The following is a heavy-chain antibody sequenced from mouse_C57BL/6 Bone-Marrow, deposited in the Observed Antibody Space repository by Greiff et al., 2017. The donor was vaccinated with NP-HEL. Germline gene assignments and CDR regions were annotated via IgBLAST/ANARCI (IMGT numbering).Heavy chain of an antibody. D-gene: IGHD4-1*01. Sequence: EVKLMESGGGLVQPGGSMKLSCVASGFTFSNYWMNWVRQSPEKGLEWVAQIRLKSDNYATHYAESVKGRFTISRDDSKSSVYLQMNNLRAEDTGIYYCTKTGPWFAYWGQGTLVTVSA. CDR2: IRLKSDNYAT. CDR1: GFTFSNYW. J-gene: IGHJ3*01. V-gene: IGHV6-3*01. CDR3: TKTGPWFAY.